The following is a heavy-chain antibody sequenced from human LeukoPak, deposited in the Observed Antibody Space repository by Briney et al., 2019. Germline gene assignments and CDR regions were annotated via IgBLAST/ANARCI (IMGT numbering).Heavy chain of an antibody. CDR1: GFIFSSYG. D-gene: IGHD3-22*01. J-gene: IGHJ1*01. Sequence: GGSLRLSCAASGFIFSSYGMNWVRQAPGKGLEWVSYISSSGSTIYYADSVKGRFTISRDNAKNSLYLQMNSLRAEDTAVYYCARDLGYYDSSGYYRGAEYFQHWGQGTLVTVSS. V-gene: IGHV3-48*04. CDR2: ISSSGSTI. CDR3: ARDLGYYDSSGYYRGAEYFQH.